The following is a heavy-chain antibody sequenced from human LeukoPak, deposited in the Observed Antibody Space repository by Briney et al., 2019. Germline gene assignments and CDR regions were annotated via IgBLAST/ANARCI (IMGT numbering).Heavy chain of an antibody. Sequence: GGSLRLSCAASGFTFSSYSMNWVRQAPGKGLEWVSSISSSSSYIYYADSVKGRFTISRDNAKSSLYLQMNSLRAEDTAVYYCASSTSYYYGSGSFYGMDVWGKGTTVTVSS. J-gene: IGHJ6*04. D-gene: IGHD3-10*01. CDR2: ISSSSSYI. V-gene: IGHV3-21*01. CDR3: ASSTSYYYGSGSFYGMDV. CDR1: GFTFSSYS.